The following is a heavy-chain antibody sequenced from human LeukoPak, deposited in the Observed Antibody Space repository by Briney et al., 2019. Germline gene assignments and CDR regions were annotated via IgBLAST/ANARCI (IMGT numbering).Heavy chain of an antibody. J-gene: IGHJ4*02. CDR2: ISSSGSTI. CDR1: GFTFSSYE. CDR3: ARTLYDFWSGYPDY. Sequence: GGSLRLSCAASGFTFSSYEMNWVRQAPGKGLEWVSYISSSGSTIYYADSVKGRFTISRDNAKNTLYLQMNSLRAEDTAVYYCARTLYDFWSGYPDYWGQGTLVTVSS. D-gene: IGHD3-3*01. V-gene: IGHV3-48*03.